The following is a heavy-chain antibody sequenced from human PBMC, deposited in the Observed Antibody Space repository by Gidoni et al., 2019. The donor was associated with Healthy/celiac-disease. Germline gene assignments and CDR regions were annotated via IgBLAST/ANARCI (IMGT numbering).Heavy chain of an antibody. CDR2: IGYDGSNK. J-gene: IGHJ4*02. Sequence: QVQLVESGGGVVQPGRSLRLSCDAFGFTFSRHGMHWVRQAPGKGLEWVVVIGYDGSNKYYADAVKGRFTISRDNSKNTLYLQMNSLRAEDTAVYYCARSSLVGSLEWSPFDYWGQGALVTVSS. CDR1: GFTFSRHG. V-gene: IGHV3-33*01. CDR3: ARSSLVGSLEWSPFDY. D-gene: IGHD3-3*01.